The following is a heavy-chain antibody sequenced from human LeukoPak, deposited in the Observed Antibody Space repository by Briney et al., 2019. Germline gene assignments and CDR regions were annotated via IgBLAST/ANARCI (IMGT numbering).Heavy chain of an antibody. D-gene: IGHD5-24*01. CDR2: IYHSGST. CDR1: GGSISSGGYY. V-gene: IGHV4-30-2*01. J-gene: IGHJ4*02. Sequence: PSETLSLTCTVSGGSISSGGYYWSWIRQPPGKGLEWIGYIYHSGSTYYNPSLKSRVTISVDRSKNQFSLKLSSVTAADTAVYYCARGDHGMATIAPPGYRGQGTLVTVSS. CDR3: ARGDHGMATIAPPGY.